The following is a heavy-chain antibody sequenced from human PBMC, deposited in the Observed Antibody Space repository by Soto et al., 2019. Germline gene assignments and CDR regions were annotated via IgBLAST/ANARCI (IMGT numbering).Heavy chain of an antibody. Sequence: SETLSLTCTVSGGSISPYYWSWIRQPPGKALEWIGFIYYSGSTHYSPSLESRVTISVDTSKNQFSLKLTSVTAADTAVYFCDGRSGMDVWGQGTTVTVSS. CDR3: DGRSGMDV. J-gene: IGHJ6*02. CDR1: GGSISPYY. V-gene: IGHV4-59*01. CDR2: IYYSGST.